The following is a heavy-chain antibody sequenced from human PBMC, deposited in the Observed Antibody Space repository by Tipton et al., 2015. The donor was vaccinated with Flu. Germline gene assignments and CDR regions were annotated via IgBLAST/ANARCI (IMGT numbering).Heavy chain of an antibody. CDR3: AEDSGRSD. J-gene: IGHJ4*02. CDR1: GYSFISHG. CDR2: ISASNGNT. D-gene: IGHD1-26*01. Sequence: QLVQSGAEVRKPGASVKISCKASGYSFISHGIHWVRQAPGQGLEWMGWISASNGNTQYAEKLQDRITMTRDTSTTAAYMELRSLTSDDTAVYYCAEDSGRSDWGQGTLVTVSS. V-gene: IGHV1-18*04.